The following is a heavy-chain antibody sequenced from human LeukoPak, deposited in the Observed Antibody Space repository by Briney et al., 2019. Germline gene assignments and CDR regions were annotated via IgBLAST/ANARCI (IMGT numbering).Heavy chain of an antibody. D-gene: IGHD3-9*01. Sequence: PGGSLRLSCAASGFTVSSNYMSWVRQAPGKGLEWVSVIYSGGSTYYADSVKGRFTTSRDNSKNTLYLQMNSLRAEDTAVYYCARDRTYYDILTGYYTYYGMDVWGQGTTVTVSS. J-gene: IGHJ6*02. V-gene: IGHV3-66*01. CDR1: GFTVSSNY. CDR2: IYSGGST. CDR3: ARDRTYYDILTGYYTYYGMDV.